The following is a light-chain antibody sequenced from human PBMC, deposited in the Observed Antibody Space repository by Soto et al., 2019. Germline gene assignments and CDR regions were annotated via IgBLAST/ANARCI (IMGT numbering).Light chain of an antibody. Sequence: QSVLTQPAYVSGSPGQSITISCTGTSSDVGGYNYVAWYQQHPGKAPKLMIYDVRTRPSGVSNRFCGAKSGNTASLDIYGLQAEDEADYYCSSYSSSSTPVVLGGGTKLTVL. CDR3: SSYSSSSTPVV. CDR1: SSDVGGYNY. CDR2: DVR. V-gene: IGLV2-14*01. J-gene: IGLJ2*01.